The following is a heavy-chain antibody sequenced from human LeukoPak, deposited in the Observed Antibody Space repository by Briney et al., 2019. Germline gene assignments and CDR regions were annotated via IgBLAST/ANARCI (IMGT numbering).Heavy chain of an antibody. CDR3: ARDYGDYGAYGMDV. CDR2: ISYDGSNK. CDR1: GFTFSSYG. J-gene: IGHJ6*02. Sequence: GRSLRLSCAASGFTFSSYGMHWVRQAPGKGLEWAAVISYDGSNKYYADSVKGRFTISRDNSKNTLYLQMNSLRAEDTAVYYCARDYGDYGAYGMDVWGQGTTVTVSS. V-gene: IGHV3-30*03. D-gene: IGHD4-17*01.